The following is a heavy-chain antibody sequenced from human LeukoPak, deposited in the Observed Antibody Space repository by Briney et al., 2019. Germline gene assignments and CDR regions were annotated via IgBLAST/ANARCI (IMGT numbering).Heavy chain of an antibody. CDR1: GGSFSGYY. CDR3: AGPAYYYYYMDV. Sequence: SETLSPTCAVYGGSFSGYYWSWIRQPPGKGLEWIGEINHSGSTNYNPSLKSRVTLSVDTSKNQFSLKLSSVTAADTAVYYCAGPAYYYYYMDVWGKGTTVTVSS. J-gene: IGHJ6*03. CDR2: INHSGST. V-gene: IGHV4-34*01.